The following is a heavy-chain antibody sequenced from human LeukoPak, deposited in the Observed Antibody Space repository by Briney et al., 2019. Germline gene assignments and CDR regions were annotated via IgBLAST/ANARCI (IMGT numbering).Heavy chain of an antibody. J-gene: IGHJ4*02. CDR3: ARDFDGPRASDY. CDR2: INTDGSYS. Sequence: RSGGSLRLSCAASGFTFSYFWMHWFRQTPGKGLVWVSCINTDGSYSTYADPVKGRFTISRDNVRNTLYLQMNSLRAEDSAVYYCARDFDGPRASDYWGQGISVTVSS. D-gene: IGHD4-17*01. CDR1: GFTFSYFW. V-gene: IGHV3-74*01.